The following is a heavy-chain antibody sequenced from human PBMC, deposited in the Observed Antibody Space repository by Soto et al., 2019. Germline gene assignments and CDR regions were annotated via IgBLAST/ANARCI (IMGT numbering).Heavy chain of an antibody. CDR1: GGSFSGYY. J-gene: IGHJ6*02. D-gene: IGHD6-13*01. CDR2: INHSGST. Sequence: SETLSLTCAVYGGSFSGYYWSWIRQPPGKGLEWVGEINHSGSTNYNPSLKSRVTISVDTSKNQFSLKLSSVTAADTAVYYCARGRVSSRNARKNYYYYGMDVWGQGTTVTVSS. V-gene: IGHV4-34*01. CDR3: ARGRVSSRNARKNYYYYGMDV.